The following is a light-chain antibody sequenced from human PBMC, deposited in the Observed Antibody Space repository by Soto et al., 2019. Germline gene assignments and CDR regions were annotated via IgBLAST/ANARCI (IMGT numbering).Light chain of an antibody. J-gene: IGKJ1*01. CDR3: QQFNSYPLT. CDR1: QSVSSSY. V-gene: IGKV3-20*01. Sequence: EIVLTQSPGTLSLSPGERATLSCRASQSVSSSYLAWYQQKPGQAPRLLIYGASSRATGIPDRFSGSGSGTDFTLTISRLEPEDFATYYCQQFNSYPLTFGQGTKV. CDR2: GAS.